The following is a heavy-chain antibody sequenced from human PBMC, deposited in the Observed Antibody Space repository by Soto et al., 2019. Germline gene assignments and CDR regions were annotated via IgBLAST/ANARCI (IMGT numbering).Heavy chain of an antibody. CDR1: GGSISSYY. Sequence: SETMSLPSTVSGGSISSYYWRWIRQPPGKGLEWIGYIYYSGSTNYNPSLKSRVTISVDTSKNQFSLKLSSVTAADTAVYYCARAWGEAFDYWGQGTLVTVSS. CDR2: IYYSGST. D-gene: IGHD3-16*01. CDR3: ARAWGEAFDY. J-gene: IGHJ4*02. V-gene: IGHV4-59*01.